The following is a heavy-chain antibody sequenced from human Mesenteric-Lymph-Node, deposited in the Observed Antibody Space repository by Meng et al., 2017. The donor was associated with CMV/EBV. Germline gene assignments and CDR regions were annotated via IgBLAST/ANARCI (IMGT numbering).Heavy chain of an antibody. CDR3: ARASRAAVAGTFNY. J-gene: IGHJ4*02. D-gene: IGHD6-19*01. Sequence: GESLKISCAASGFTFSSYWMSWVRQAPGKGLEWVANIKQDGSEKYYVDSVKGRFTISRDNAKNSLYLQMNSLRAEDTAVYYCARASRAAVAGTFNYWGQGTLVTVSS. V-gene: IGHV3-7*01. CDR1: GFTFSSYW. CDR2: IKQDGSEK.